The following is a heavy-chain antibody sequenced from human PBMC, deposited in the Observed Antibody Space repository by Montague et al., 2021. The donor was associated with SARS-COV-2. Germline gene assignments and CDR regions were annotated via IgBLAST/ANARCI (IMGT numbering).Heavy chain of an antibody. D-gene: IGHD2-15*01. J-gene: IGHJ5*02. V-gene: IGHV3-48*03. CDR3: ARLGYRSGGSCIDP. Sequence: SLRLSCAASGFTFSSYEMNWVRQAPGKGLEWVSYISSSGSTIYYADSVKGRFTISRDNAKNSLYLQMNSLRAEDTAVYYCARLGYRSGGSCIDPWGQGTLVTVSS. CDR1: GFTFSSYE. CDR2: ISSSGSTI.